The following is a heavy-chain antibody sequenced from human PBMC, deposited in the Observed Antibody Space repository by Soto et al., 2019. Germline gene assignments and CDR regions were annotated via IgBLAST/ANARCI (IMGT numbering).Heavy chain of an antibody. CDR1: GFTFRSYN. CDR2: ISSSSSTI. CDR3: ARGGTIAVITSGDY. Sequence: DVQLVESGGGLVQPGGSLRLSCAASGFTFRSYNMNWVRQAPGKGLDWLSYISSSSSTIYYADSVKGRFTISRDNAKNSLYLQMNSLRDDDTAMYYCARGGTIAVITSGDYWGQGTLVTVSS. J-gene: IGHJ4*01. D-gene: IGHD3-16*01. V-gene: IGHV3-48*02.